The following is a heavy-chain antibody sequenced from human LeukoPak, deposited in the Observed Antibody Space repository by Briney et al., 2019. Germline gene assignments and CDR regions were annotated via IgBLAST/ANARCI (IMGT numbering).Heavy chain of an antibody. CDR3: AKEGSYGYYFDY. J-gene: IGHJ4*02. Sequence: GGSLRLSCAAAGFTFSSYGMHWVRQAPGKGLEWVAVISYDGSNKYYADSVKGRFTISRDNSKNTLCLQMNSLRAEDTAVYYCAKEGSYGYYFDYWGQGTLVTVSS. V-gene: IGHV3-30*18. CDR1: GFTFSSYG. CDR2: ISYDGSNK. D-gene: IGHD5-18*01.